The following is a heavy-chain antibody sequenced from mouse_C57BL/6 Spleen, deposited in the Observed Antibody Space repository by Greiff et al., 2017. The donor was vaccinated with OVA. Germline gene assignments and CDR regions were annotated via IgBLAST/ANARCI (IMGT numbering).Heavy chain of an antibody. V-gene: IGHV1-77*01. D-gene: IGHD2-1*01. CDR1: GYTFTDYY. Sequence: QVQLQQSGAELVKPGASVKISCKASGYTFTDYYINWVKQRPGQGLEWIGKIGPGSGSTYYNEKFKGTATLTADKSSSTAYMQLSSLTSEDSAVYFCAREGAYGNYYYAMDYWGQGTSVTVSS. CDR2: IGPGSGST. J-gene: IGHJ4*01. CDR3: AREGAYGNYYYAMDY.